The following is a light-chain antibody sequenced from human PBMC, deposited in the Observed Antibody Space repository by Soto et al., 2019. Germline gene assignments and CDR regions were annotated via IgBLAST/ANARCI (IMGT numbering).Light chain of an antibody. CDR2: EVN. J-gene: IGLJ1*01. CDR3: SSYSTTSTLV. V-gene: IGLV2-14*01. Sequence: QSALTQPASVSGSRGQSVTISCTGASSDVGGNDYVSWYQQHPGKAPKLILYEVNNRPSGVSNHFSGSKSGNTASLIISGLQADDEADYYCSSYSTTSTLVFGSGTKLTVL. CDR1: SSDVGGNDY.